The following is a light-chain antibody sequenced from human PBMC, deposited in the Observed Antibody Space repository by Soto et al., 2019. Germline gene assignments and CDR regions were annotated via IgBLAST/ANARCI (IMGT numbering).Light chain of an antibody. Sequence: EIVVTQSPATLSVSAGERVTLSCSVSQSVGSKLAWYQQKPGQAPRLLIYDTYTRATDIPARFSGSGSGTEFTLTISSLQPEDFATYYCQQLNSYPLITFGQGTRLEIK. CDR2: DTY. CDR3: QQLNSYPLIT. V-gene: IGKV3-15*01. CDR1: QSVGSK. J-gene: IGKJ5*01.